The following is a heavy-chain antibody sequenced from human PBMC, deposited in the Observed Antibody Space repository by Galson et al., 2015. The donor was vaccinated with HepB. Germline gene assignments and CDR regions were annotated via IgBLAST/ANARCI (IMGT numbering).Heavy chain of an antibody. CDR1: GFTFSDYY. CDR3: ARSGLDRWGSSWPKDTNWFDP. J-gene: IGHJ5*02. D-gene: IGHD6-13*01. V-gene: IGHV3-11*06. CDR2: ISSSSSYT. Sequence: SLRLSCAASGFTFSDYYMSWIRQAPGKGLEWVSYISSSSSYTNYADSVKGRFTISRDNAKNSLYLQMNSLRAEDTAVYYCARSGLDRWGSSWPKDTNWFDPWGQGTLVTVSS.